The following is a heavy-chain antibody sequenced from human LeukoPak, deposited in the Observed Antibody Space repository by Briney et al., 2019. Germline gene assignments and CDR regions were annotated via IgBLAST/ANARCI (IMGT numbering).Heavy chain of an antibody. CDR2: IYTSGST. V-gene: IGHV4-4*07. CDR3: ARHLTGSSVCIEY. J-gene: IGHJ4*02. Sequence: SETLSLTCTVSGVSISSYYWSWIRQPAGKGPEWIGRIYTSGSTSYNPSLKSRVTISVDTSKTQFSLKLSSVTAADTAVYYCARHLTGSSVCIEYWGQGTLVTVSS. CDR1: GVSISSYY. D-gene: IGHD2-8*02.